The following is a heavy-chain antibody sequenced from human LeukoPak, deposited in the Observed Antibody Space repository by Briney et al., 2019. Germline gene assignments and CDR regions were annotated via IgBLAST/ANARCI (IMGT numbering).Heavy chain of an antibody. V-gene: IGHV3-23*01. CDR3: ARGPKVPAPTYYFDY. CDR2: LSGGGAST. D-gene: IGHD2-2*01. CDR1: GFTFSTYA. J-gene: IGHJ4*02. Sequence: GGSLRLSCAASGFTFSTYAMTWVRQAPGKGLEWVSALSGGGASTFHADSVKGRFTISRDNSKNTLYLQMNSLRDEDTAVYYCARGPKVPAPTYYFDYWGQGILFTVSS.